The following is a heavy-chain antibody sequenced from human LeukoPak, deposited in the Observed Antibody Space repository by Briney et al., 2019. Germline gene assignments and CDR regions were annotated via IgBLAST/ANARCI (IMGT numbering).Heavy chain of an antibody. Sequence: SQTLSLTCTVSGGSISSGGYYWSWIRQPPGKGLEWIGEINRSGSTNYNPSLKSRVTISVDTSKNQFSLKLSSVTAADTAVYYWARRRSKAAPRARWFDPWGQGTLVTVSS. CDR3: ARRRSKAAPRARWFDP. J-gene: IGHJ5*02. V-gene: IGHV4-30-2*01. CDR2: INRSGST. CDR1: GGSISSGGYY. D-gene: IGHD6-6*01.